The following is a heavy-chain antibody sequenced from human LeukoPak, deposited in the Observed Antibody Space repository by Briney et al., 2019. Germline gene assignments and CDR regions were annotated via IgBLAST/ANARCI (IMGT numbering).Heavy chain of an antibody. Sequence: PSGTLSLTCTVSDDSISSVGYYWSWIRQHPGKGLEWIGYIYYSGSTYYNPSLKSRVTISVDTSKNQFSLKLSSVTAADTAVYYCARGGSYGYSDYWGQGTLVTVSS. CDR3: ARGGSYGYSDY. CDR2: IYYSGST. CDR1: DDSISSVGYY. D-gene: IGHD5-18*01. J-gene: IGHJ4*02. V-gene: IGHV4-31*03.